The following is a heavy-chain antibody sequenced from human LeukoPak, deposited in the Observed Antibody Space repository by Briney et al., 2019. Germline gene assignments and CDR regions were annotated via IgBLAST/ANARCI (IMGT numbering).Heavy chain of an antibody. CDR1: GFTFSSYE. Sequence: GGSLRLSCAASGFTFSSYEMNWVRQAPGKGLEWVSSISSGGGYIYYADSVKGRFTISRDNSQNTVSLQVNNLRTEDTALYYCAKTSLSDASGHYYYMDVWGKGTTVTVSS. V-gene: IGHV3-21*01. CDR2: ISSGGGYI. CDR3: AKTSLSDASGHYYYMDV. D-gene: IGHD3-3*01. J-gene: IGHJ6*03.